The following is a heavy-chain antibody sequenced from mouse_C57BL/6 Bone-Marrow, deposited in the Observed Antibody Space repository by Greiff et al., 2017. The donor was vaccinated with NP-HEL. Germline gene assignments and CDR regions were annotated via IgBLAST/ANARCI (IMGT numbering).Heavy chain of an antibody. CDR2: ISNGGGST. V-gene: IGHV5-12*01. D-gene: IGHD1-1*01. CDR1: GFTFSDYY. Sequence: EVKVIESGGGLVQPGGSLKLSCAASGFTFSDYYMYWVRQTPEKRLEWVAYISNGGGSTYYPDTVKGRFTISRDNAKNTLYLQMSRLKSEDTAMYYCASHYYYGRGFAYWGQGTLVTVSA. CDR3: ASHYYYGRGFAY. J-gene: IGHJ3*01.